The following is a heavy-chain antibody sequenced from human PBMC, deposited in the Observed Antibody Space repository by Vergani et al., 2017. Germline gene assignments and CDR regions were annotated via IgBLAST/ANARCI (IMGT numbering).Heavy chain of an antibody. D-gene: IGHD3-10*01. Sequence: EVQLLESGGGLAQPGGSLRLSCAASGFTFSSYWMHWVRQAPGKGLVWVSRINSDGSSTSYADSVRGRFTISRDNAKNSLYLQMNSLRAEDMAFYYCAKDYGSGSYYSTKSPPAFDYWGQGTLVTVSS. CDR3: AKDYGSGSYYSTKSPPAFDY. J-gene: IGHJ4*02. CDR2: INSDGSST. CDR1: GFTFSSYW. V-gene: IGHV3-74*01.